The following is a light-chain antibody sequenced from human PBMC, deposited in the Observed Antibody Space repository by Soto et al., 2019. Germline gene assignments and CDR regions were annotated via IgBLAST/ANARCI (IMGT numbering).Light chain of an antibody. Sequence: QSALTQPASVSGSPGPSITISCTGTSSDVGGYNYVSWYQQHPGKAPKLMIYEVSNRPSGVSNRFSGSKSGNTASLTISGLQAEDEADYYCSSYTSSSIPYVFGTGTKLTVL. CDR3: SSYTSSSIPYV. J-gene: IGLJ1*01. CDR1: SSDVGGYNY. V-gene: IGLV2-14*01. CDR2: EVS.